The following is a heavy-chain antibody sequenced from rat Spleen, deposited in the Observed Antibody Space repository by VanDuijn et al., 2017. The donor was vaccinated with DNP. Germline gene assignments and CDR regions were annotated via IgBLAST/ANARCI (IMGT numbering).Heavy chain of an antibody. D-gene: IGHD4-3*01. CDR1: GFTFSDYY. CDR2: ISHDGGSN. V-gene: IGHV5-20*01. Sequence: EVQLVESGGGLVQPGRSLKLSCAASGFTFSDYYMAWVRQAPTKGLQWVAYISHDGGSNYNGDSVKGRFTISRDNAKSTLYLQMNSLWSEDTATYYCAKANGRDWGQGVMVTVSS. J-gene: IGHJ2*01. CDR3: AKANGRD.